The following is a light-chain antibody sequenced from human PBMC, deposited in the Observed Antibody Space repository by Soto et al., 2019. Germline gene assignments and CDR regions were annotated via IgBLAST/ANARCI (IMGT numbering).Light chain of an antibody. CDR2: AAS. Sequence: AIRMTQSPSSLSASTGDRVTITCRASQGISSYLAWYQQKPGKAPKLLIYAASTLQSGVPSRFSGSGSGTDFTLTISCLQSEDFATYYCQQYYSDPRTFGQGTKADIK. CDR3: QQYYSDPRT. CDR1: QGISSY. J-gene: IGKJ1*01. V-gene: IGKV1-8*01.